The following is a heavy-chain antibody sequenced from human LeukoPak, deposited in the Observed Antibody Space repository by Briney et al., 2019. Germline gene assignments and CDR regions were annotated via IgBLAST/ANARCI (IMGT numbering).Heavy chain of an antibody. D-gene: IGHD6-6*01. V-gene: IGHV4-59*01. J-gene: IGHJ5*02. CDR2: IYNSGST. CDR1: GDSISSYY. Sequence: SETLSLTCTVSGDSISSYYWSWIRQPPGKGPESIGYIYNSGSTNYIPSLKSRVTISVDTSKNQFSLKLSSVTAADTAVYYCARAYSSSSWGWFDPWGQGTLVTVSS. CDR3: ARAYSSSSWGWFDP.